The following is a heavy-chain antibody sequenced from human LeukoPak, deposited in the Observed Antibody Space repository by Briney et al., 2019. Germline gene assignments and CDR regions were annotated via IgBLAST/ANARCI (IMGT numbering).Heavy chain of an antibody. J-gene: IGHJ5*02. CDR2: ISAYNGNT. CDR3: ARDPTSWFGESKNWFDP. D-gene: IGHD3-10*01. Sequence: ASVKVSCTASGYTFTSYGLNWVRQAPGQGLEWMGWISAYNGNTNYAQKIQGRVTMTTDTSTSTAYMELSRLRSDATAVYYCARDPTSWFGESKNWFDPWGQGTLVTVSS. CDR1: GYTFTSYG. V-gene: IGHV1-18*01.